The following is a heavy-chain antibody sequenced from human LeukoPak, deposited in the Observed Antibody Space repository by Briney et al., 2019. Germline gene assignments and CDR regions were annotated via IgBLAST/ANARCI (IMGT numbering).Heavy chain of an antibody. CDR1: GYTFTSYG. Sequence: ASVKVSCKASGYTFTSYGISWVRQAPGQGLEWMGWISAYNGNTNYAQRLQGRVTMTTDTSTSTAYIELRSLRSDDTAVYYCARDGRDYYDSSGYYYKVPNFDYWGQGTLVTVSS. D-gene: IGHD3-22*01. J-gene: IGHJ4*02. CDR2: ISAYNGNT. V-gene: IGHV1-18*01. CDR3: ARDGRDYYDSSGYYYKVPNFDY.